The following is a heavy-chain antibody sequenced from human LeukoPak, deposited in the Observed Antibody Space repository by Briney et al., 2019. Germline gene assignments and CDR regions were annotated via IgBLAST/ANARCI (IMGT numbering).Heavy chain of an antibody. V-gene: IGHV4-31*03. CDR1: GGSISSGGYY. CDR3: ARDRGGFLYYFDY. D-gene: IGHD2/OR15-2a*01. Sequence: TLSLTCTVSGGSISSGGYYWSWIRQHPGKGLEWIGYIYYSGSTYYNPSLKSRVTISVDTSKNQFSLKLSSVTAADTAVYYCARDRGGFLYYFDYWGQGTLVTVSS. CDR2: IYYSGST. J-gene: IGHJ4*02.